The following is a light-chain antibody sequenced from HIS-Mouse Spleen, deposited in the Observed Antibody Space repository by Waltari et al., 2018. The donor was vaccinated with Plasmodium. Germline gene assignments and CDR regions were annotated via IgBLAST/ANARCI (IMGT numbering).Light chain of an antibody. CDR2: EGS. J-gene: IGLJ2*01. Sequence: QSGLTQPPSASGASGPAGTIPCNGTSRGGGGYYYFLLYPQHPGKAPKRLIYEGSKRPSGVPDRFSGSKSGNTASLTVSGLQAEDEADYYCSSYAGSNNFVVFGGGTKLTVL. CDR1: SRGGGGYYY. V-gene: IGLV2-8*01. CDR3: SSYAGSNNFVV.